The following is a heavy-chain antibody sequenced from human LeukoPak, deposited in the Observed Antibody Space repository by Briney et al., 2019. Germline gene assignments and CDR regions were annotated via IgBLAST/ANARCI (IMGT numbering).Heavy chain of an antibody. CDR2: INPNSGGT. CDR3: ARGTSIAAAGSHSNYGMDV. D-gene: IGHD6-13*01. Sequence: ASVKVSCKASGYTFTGYYMHWVRQAPGQGLEWMGWINPNSGGTNYAQKFQSRVTMTRDTSISTAYMELSRLRSDDTAVYYCARGTSIAAAGSHSNYGMDVWGQGTTVTVSS. J-gene: IGHJ6*02. V-gene: IGHV1-2*02. CDR1: GYTFTGYY.